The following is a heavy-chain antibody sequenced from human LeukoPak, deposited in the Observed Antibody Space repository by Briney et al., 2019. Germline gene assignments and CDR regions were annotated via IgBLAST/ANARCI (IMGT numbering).Heavy chain of an antibody. CDR2: INHGGST. J-gene: IGHJ5*02. Sequence: SETLSLTCAVYGGSFSGYYWSWIRQPPGKGLEWIGEINHGGSTNYNPSLKSRVTISVDTSKNQFSLKLSSVTAADTAVYYCARLKRGIGAAGTSLRGWFDPWGQGTLVTVSS. CDR3: ARLKRGIGAAGTSLRGWFDP. D-gene: IGHD6-13*01. V-gene: IGHV4-34*01. CDR1: GGSFSGYY.